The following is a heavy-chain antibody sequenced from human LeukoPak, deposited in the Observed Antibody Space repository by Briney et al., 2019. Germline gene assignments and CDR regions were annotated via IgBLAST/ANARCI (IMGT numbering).Heavy chain of an antibody. CDR3: ARHISGSYYPGAFDI. Sequence: SETLSLTCTVSGGSISSSSYYWGWIRQPPGKGLEWIGSIYYSGSTYYNPSLKSRVTISVDTSKNQFSLKLSSVTAADTAVYYCARHISGSYYPGAFDIWGQGTMVTVSS. D-gene: IGHD1-26*01. CDR2: IYYSGST. V-gene: IGHV4-39*01. J-gene: IGHJ3*02. CDR1: GGSISSSSYY.